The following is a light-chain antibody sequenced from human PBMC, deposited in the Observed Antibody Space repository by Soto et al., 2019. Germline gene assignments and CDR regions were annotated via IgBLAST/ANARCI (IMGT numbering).Light chain of an antibody. CDR1: QNVFSY. V-gene: IGKV3-11*01. CDR2: DAS. CDR3: EQRSNWPTWT. J-gene: IGKJ1*01. Sequence: EVVVTQSPATLSLSPGERATLSCRASQNVFSYLAWYQHKPGQAPRLLIYDASTRATGIPARFSGAGSGTDFTLTISSLEPEDFAVYYCEQRSNWPTWTFGQGTKVDFK.